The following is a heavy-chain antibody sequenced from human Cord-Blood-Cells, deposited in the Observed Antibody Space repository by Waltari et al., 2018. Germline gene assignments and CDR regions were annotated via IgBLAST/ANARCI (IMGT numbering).Heavy chain of an antibody. CDR1: GYTFTGYY. J-gene: IGHJ1*01. Sequence: QVQLVQSAGQLKKPEASVTVSCEGSGYTFTGYYMHWVRQAPGQGLEWMGWINPNSGGTNYAQKFQGWVTMTRDTSISTAYMELSRLRSDDTAVYYCATIAAAGAEYFQHWGQGTLVTVSS. D-gene: IGHD6-13*01. V-gene: IGHV1-2*04. CDR3: ATIAAAGAEYFQH. CDR2: INPNSGGT.